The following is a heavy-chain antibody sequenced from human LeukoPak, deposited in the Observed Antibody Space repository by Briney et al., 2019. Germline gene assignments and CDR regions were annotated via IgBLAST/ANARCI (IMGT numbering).Heavy chain of an antibody. CDR2: ISYDGSNK. J-gene: IGHJ4*02. CDR1: GFTFSSYA. Sequence: GGSLRLSCEASGFTFSSYAMHWARQAPGKGLEGVAVISYDGSNKYYADSVKGRFTISRDNSKNTLYLQMNSLRAEDTAVYYCAKAPYFDWSFDYWGQGTLVTVSS. V-gene: IGHV3-30-3*01. D-gene: IGHD3-9*01. CDR3: AKAPYFDWSFDY.